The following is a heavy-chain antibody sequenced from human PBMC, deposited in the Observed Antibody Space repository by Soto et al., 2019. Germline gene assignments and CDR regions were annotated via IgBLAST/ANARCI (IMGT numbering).Heavy chain of an antibody. Sequence: GSLILSCAASGSSFKDYNMTWMRQTPEKGLEWISTLTSSCGNAYYAAPVKGGVTISRDNAHNSLYLQMSGLRAEDTALYYCARDIYTNYVNYFDLWRQGTLVTVSS. J-gene: IGHJ5*02. CDR1: GSSFKDYN. D-gene: IGHD3-16*01. CDR2: LTSSCGNA. CDR3: ARDIYTNYVNYFDL. V-gene: IGHV3-11*05.